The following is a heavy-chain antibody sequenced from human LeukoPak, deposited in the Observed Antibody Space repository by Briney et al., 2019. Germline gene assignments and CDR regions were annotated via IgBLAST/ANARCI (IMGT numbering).Heavy chain of an antibody. CDR1: GFTFSSFW. J-gene: IGHJ4*02. Sequence: QPGGSLRLSCAASGFTFSSFWMYWVRQAPGKGLVWVSRINSDGSSTRYADSVKGRFTISRDNAKNTLNLQMNSLRAEDTAVYYCAKKAISMIVVVNTHTGYYFDYWGQGTLVTVSS. CDR3: AKKAISMIVVVNTHTGYYFDY. V-gene: IGHV3-74*01. D-gene: IGHD3-22*01. CDR2: INSDGSST.